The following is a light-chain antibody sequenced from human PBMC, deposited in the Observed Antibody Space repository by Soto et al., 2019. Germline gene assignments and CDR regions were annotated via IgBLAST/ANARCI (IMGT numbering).Light chain of an antibody. J-gene: IGKJ1*01. CDR1: QNISTS. Sequence: GDSVTMTCRASQNISTSLAWYQHKPGKAPTVLMFDVSNLESGVPSRLSGSGSGTEFTLTISSMNSDDFATYYCQQYDYSRTFGHGTKVDI. V-gene: IGKV1-5*01. CDR2: DVS. CDR3: QQYDYSRT.